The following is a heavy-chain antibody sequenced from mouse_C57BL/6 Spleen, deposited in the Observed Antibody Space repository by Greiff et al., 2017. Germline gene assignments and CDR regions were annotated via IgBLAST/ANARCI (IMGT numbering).Heavy chain of an antibody. CDR3: ARAVNYAGYCDV. J-gene: IGHJ1*03. CDR2: IDPSDSYT. V-gene: IGHV1-69*01. CDR1: GYTFTSYW. Sequence: QVQLKQPGAELVMPGASVKLSCKASGYTFTSYWMHWVKQMPGQGLEWIGEIDPSDSYTNYNQKFKGKSTLTVDKSSSTAYMQLSSLTSEDSAVYYCARAVNYAGYCDVWGTGTTVTVSS. D-gene: IGHD2-1*01.